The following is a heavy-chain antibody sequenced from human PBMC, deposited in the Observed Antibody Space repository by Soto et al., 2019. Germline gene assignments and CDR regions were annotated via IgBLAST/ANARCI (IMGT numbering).Heavy chain of an antibody. Sequence: GGSLRLSCAASGFTFSSYAMSWVRQAPGKGLEWVSAISGSGGSTYYADSVKGRFTISRDNSKNTLYLQMNSLRAEDTAVYYCAKDLRDLRIQLWRGSWFDPWGQGTLVTVSS. CDR2: ISGSGGST. D-gene: IGHD5-18*01. CDR1: GFTFSSYA. J-gene: IGHJ5*02. CDR3: AKDLRDLRIQLWRGSWFDP. V-gene: IGHV3-23*01.